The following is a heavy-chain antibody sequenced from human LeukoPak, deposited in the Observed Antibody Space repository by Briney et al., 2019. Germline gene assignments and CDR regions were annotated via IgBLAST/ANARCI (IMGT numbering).Heavy chain of an antibody. J-gene: IGHJ3*02. D-gene: IGHD6-6*01. CDR1: GGSFTTHY. CDR3: ARDIGLDYSSSSFASDI. V-gene: IGHV4-4*07. Sequence: SETLSLTCTVSGGSFTTHYWNWFRQPAGKGLEWIGRIYSGGSTNYRSSLKSRVIMSIDTSKRQLSLKLSSVTAADTAIYYCARDIGLDYSSSSFASDIWGPGTLVIVSS. CDR2: IYSGGST.